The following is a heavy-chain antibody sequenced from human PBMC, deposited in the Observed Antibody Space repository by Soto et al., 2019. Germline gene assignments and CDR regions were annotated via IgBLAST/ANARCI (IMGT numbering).Heavy chain of an antibody. CDR3: ARVVPGAEAWFGP. CDR2: ISLYSDGT. CDR1: GYTFSNYC. V-gene: IGHV1-18*01. J-gene: IGHJ5*02. Sequence: ASVKVSCKTSGYTFSNYCITWVLEAPGQPLEWLGWISLYSDGTSYAQKFRGRVSMTTDTSTTTAYMELRSLRSDDTAVYYCARVVPGAEAWFGPWGQGTLVTVSS.